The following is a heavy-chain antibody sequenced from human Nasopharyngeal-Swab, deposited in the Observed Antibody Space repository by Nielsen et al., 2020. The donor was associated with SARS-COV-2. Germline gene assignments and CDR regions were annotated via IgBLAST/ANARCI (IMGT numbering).Heavy chain of an antibody. J-gene: IGHJ6*02. Sequence: GGSLRLSCAASGFTFSRSSMNWVRQAPGRGLECVSSISSSSSYIYCADSVKGRFTISRDNAKNSLYLQMNSPRAEDTAVYYCARDSAVYDFWSGYSGYYYYGMDVWGQGTTVTVSS. CDR1: GFTFSRSS. CDR2: ISSSSSYI. CDR3: ARDSAVYDFWSGYSGYYYYGMDV. D-gene: IGHD3-3*01. V-gene: IGHV3-21*01.